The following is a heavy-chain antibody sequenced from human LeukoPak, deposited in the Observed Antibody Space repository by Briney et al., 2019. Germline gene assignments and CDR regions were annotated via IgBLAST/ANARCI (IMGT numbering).Heavy chain of an antibody. CDR2: ISHSGST. Sequence: SETLSLTCTVSGYSISSGYYWGWIRQPPGKGLQWIGSISHSGSTYYNPSLKSRVTISVDTSKNQFSLKLRSVTAADTAVYYCARVTSRLGWFDPWGQGTLVTVSS. CDR1: GYSISSGYY. D-gene: IGHD1-14*01. CDR3: ARVTSRLGWFDP. J-gene: IGHJ5*02. V-gene: IGHV4-38-2*02.